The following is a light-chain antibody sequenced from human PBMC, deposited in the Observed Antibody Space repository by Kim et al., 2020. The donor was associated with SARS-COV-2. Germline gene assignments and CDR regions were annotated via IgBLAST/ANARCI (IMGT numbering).Light chain of an antibody. CDR3: SSYTSSSTLV. CDR1: SSDVGGYNY. CDR2: DVS. V-gene: IGLV2-14*03. J-gene: IGLJ2*01. Sequence: GQSITISCIGTSSDVGGYNYVSGYQQHPGKAPKLMIYDVSNRPSGVSNRFSGSKSGNTASLTISGLQAEDEADYYCSSYTSSSTLVFGGGTQLTVL.